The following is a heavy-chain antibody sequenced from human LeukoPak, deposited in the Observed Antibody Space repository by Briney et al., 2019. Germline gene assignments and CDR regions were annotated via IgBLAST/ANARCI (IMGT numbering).Heavy chain of an antibody. Sequence: SETLSLTCTVSGGSIRSYYWSWIWQPPGKGLEWIGYIYYSGSTNSNPSLKSRVTISVDTSKNQFSLKLSSVTAADTAVYYCARHRGYSYGYDAFDIWGQGIMVTVS. CDR2: IYYSGST. J-gene: IGHJ3*02. D-gene: IGHD5-18*01. CDR1: GGSIRSYY. CDR3: ARHRGYSYGYDAFDI. V-gene: IGHV4-59*08.